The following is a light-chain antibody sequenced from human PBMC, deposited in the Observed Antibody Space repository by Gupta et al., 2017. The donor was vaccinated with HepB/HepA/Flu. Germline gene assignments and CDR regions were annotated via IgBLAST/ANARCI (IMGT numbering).Light chain of an antibody. Sequence: DIQMTQSPSSVSASVGDTVTITCRASQDINRWLAWYQQKPGDAPRLLIYSAYTLQSGVPSRFSGSGFGTNFTLTISSLQPEDSANYYCLQSDSFPRSFGQGTKLDI. CDR2: SAY. J-gene: IGKJ2*04. CDR3: LQSDSFPRS. CDR1: QDINRW. V-gene: IGKV1-12*01.